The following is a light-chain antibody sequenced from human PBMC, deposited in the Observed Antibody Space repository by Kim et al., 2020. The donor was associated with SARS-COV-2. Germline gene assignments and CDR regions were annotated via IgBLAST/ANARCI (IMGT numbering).Light chain of an antibody. Sequence: SASVGDRVTITCRASQSISNWLAWYQQKPGKAPKRLIYKTSSLESGVPSRFSGSGSETEFTLTISSLQPDDFATYYCQQYSSYSTFGGGTKVDIK. CDR1: QSISNW. J-gene: IGKJ4*01. CDR2: KTS. CDR3: QQYSSYST. V-gene: IGKV1-5*03.